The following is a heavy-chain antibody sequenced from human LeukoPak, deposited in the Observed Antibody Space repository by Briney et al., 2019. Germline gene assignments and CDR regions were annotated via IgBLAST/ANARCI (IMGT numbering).Heavy chain of an antibody. CDR3: ARGTYGSGSYYLPDY. CDR2: IYSGGST. Sequence: PGGSLRLSCAASGFTFSSYAMHWVRQAPGKGLEWVSVIYSGGSTYYADSVKGRFTISRDNSKNTLYLQMDSLRAEDTAVYYCARGTYGSGSYYLPDYWGQGTLVTVSS. D-gene: IGHD3-10*01. J-gene: IGHJ4*02. V-gene: IGHV3-66*01. CDR1: GFTFSSYA.